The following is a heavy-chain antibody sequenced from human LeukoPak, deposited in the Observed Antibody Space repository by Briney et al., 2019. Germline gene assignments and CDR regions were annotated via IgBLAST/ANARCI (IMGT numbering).Heavy chain of an antibody. J-gene: IGHJ4*02. V-gene: IGHV4-39*01. CDR1: DGSISSSSYY. D-gene: IGHD6-13*01. Sequence: SETLSLTCTVSDGSISSSSYYWGWIRQPPGKGLEWIGSIYYSGSTYYNPSLKSRVTISVDTSKNQFSLKLSSVTAADTAVYYCARLRYSPDYWGQGTLVTVSS. CDR3: ARLRYSPDY. CDR2: IYYSGST.